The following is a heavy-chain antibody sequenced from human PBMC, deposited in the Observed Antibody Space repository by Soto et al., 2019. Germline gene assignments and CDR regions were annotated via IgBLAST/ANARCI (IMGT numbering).Heavy chain of an antibody. CDR3: AKDAVYNDGLWLMHH. CDR2: IVGSGDDI. CDR1: GFTLSTYA. V-gene: IGHV3-23*01. D-gene: IGHD2-21*01. J-gene: IGHJ4*02. Sequence: PGGSLRLSCAASGFTLSTYAMTWVRQAPGKGLECVSGIVGSGDDIHYADSVKGRFTISKDISRNTLYLQMNSLRADDTAVYYCAKDAVYNDGLWLMHHCGQGTLVTVSS.